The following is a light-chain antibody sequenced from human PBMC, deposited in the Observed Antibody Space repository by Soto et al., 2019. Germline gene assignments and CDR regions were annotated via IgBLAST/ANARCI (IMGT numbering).Light chain of an antibody. CDR3: QQYYSIPYS. Sequence: DIVMTQSPDSLAVSLGERATINXKSSQSVFYSSNNKNYLAWYQQKPGQPPKLLIYWASTRESGVPDRFSGSGSGADFTLTISSLRAEXXAVXXXQQYYSIPYSFGQGTNVEIK. J-gene: IGKJ2*01. V-gene: IGKV4-1*01. CDR2: WAS. CDR1: QSVFYSSNNKNY.